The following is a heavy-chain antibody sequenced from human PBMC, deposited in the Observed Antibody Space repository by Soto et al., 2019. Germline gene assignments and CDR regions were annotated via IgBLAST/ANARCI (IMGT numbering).Heavy chain of an antibody. CDR3: ARVIASTGKLGFYFYAMDV. D-gene: IGHD6-13*01. V-gene: IGHV5-51*01. Sequence: GESLKISCKGSGYKFTSYWIAWVRQMPGKGLEWMGIIYPTDSDSKYSPYFQGQVTMSADKSIGTAYLQWSSLKASDTAMYYCARVIASTGKLGFYFYAMDVWGQGTTVTVSS. CDR2: IYPTDSDS. CDR1: GYKFTSYW. J-gene: IGHJ6*02.